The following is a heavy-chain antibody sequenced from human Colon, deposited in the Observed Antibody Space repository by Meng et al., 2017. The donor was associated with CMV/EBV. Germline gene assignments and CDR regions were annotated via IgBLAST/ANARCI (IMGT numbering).Heavy chain of an antibody. Sequence: QVQLQQWGAGLLKPSETLSPTCPVYGGSFSGFHCNWIRQPPGKGLEWIGEIHPGGWTNYNPSLKSRVTMSIDTSKNQFSLKVNSVTAADTAVYFCVRAMNEEINWGQGTLVTVSS. CDR2: IHPGGWT. CDR1: GGSFSGFH. D-gene: IGHD5-24*01. V-gene: IGHV4-34*01. J-gene: IGHJ4*02. CDR3: VRAMNEEIN.